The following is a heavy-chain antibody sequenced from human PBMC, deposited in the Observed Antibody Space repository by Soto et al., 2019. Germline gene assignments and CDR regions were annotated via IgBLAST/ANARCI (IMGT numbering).Heavy chain of an antibody. D-gene: IGHD3-22*01. CDR1: GFIFSSYG. J-gene: IGHJ4*02. Sequence: QVQLVESGGGVVQPGRSLRLSCAASGFIFSSYGMHWVCQAPGKGLEWVVGTSYEGSKEYYTDSVKGRFTISRDNSKSTXYLQMSSLRDDDTAVYYCAKDTYYHDSSGYYTFDYWGQGTLVTVSS. CDR3: AKDTYYHDSSGYYTFDY. V-gene: IGHV3-30*18. CDR2: TSYEGSKE.